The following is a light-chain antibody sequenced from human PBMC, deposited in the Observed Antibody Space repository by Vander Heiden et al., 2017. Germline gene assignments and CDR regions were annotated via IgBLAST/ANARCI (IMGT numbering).Light chain of an antibody. J-gene: IGKJ2*01. CDR2: DAS. CDR3: QQDNNWPYT. V-gene: IGKV3-15*01. Sequence: EIVMSQSPGSLSVFPGDSATLSCRASHSVGTNLAWYRQKPGQPPSLLIFDASSRATGVPARFRDSGSGTEFTLTISSLQSEDFASYYCQQDNNWPYTFGQGTKLEIK. CDR1: HSVGTN.